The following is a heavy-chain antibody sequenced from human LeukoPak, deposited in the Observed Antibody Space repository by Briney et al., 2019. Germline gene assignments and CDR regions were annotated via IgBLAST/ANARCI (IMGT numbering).Heavy chain of an antibody. CDR2: IYYNGGS. CDR1: GGSISSSSYY. CDR3: VRDSSGYYPIFDY. Sequence: PSETLSLTCTVSGGSISSSSYYWGWIRQPPGKGLEWIGNIYYNGGSYYNSSLKSRVTISIDTSKNQFSLKLTSVTAADTAVYYCVRDSSGYYPIFDYWGQGTLVTVSS. J-gene: IGHJ4*02. V-gene: IGHV4-39*07. D-gene: IGHD3-22*01.